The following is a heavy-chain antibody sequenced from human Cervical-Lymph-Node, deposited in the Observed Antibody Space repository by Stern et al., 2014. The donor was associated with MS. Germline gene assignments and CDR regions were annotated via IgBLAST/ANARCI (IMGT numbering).Heavy chain of an antibody. CDR3: ARDNDDNGLDV. D-gene: IGHD1-1*01. V-gene: IGHV1-69*01. Sequence: QVQLVESGAEVKKPGSSVKVSCKASGGTFSNFAISWVRQAPGQGLDWMGGIIPIFGTTHYAQKFQGRITITADESTSTVYMELSSLRSEDTAVYYCARDNDDNGLDVWGQGTTVIVSS. CDR1: GGTFSNFA. CDR2: IIPIFGTT. J-gene: IGHJ6*02.